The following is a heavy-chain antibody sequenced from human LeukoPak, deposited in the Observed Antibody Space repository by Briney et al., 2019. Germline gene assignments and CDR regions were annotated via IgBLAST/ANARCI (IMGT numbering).Heavy chain of an antibody. CDR3: ATDAPYSSPLPFHY. D-gene: IGHD6-13*01. Sequence: ASVKVSCKVSGYTLTELSMHWVRQAPGKGLEWMGGFDPEGGETIYAQKFQGRVTMTEDTSTDTAYMELSSLRSEDTTVYYCATDAPYSSPLPFHYWGQGTLVTVSS. V-gene: IGHV1-24*01. J-gene: IGHJ4*02. CDR2: FDPEGGET. CDR1: GYTLTELS.